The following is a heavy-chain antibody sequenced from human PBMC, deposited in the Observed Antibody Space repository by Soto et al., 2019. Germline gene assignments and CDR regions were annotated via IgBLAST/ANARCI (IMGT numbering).Heavy chain of an antibody. D-gene: IGHD2-2*01. CDR2: INHSGST. V-gene: IGHV4-34*01. Sequence: QVQLQQWGAGLLKPSETLSLTCAVYGGSFSGYYWSWIRQPPGKGLEWIGEINHSGSTNYNPSLKSRVTISVDTSKNQFSLKLSSVTAADTAVYYCASSPDCSSTSCHDYWGQGTLVTVSS. CDR1: GGSFSGYY. CDR3: ASSPDCSSTSCHDY. J-gene: IGHJ4*02.